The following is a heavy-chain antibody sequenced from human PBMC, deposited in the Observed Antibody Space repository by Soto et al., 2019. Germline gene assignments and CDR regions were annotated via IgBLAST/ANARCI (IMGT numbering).Heavy chain of an antibody. D-gene: IGHD3-9*01. V-gene: IGHV1-18*01. CDR3: ARTQPYYDVLTGYRIDY. CDR2: ISVYNGNT. J-gene: IGHJ4*02. CDR1: GYTFINYG. Sequence: QLQLVQSGAEVKKPGASVKVSCKASGYTFINYGITWVRQAPGQGLEWMGWISVYNGNTNYAQKFQGRVTMTTDTSTSTAYMELRSLRSDDTAVYYGARTQPYYDVLTGYRIDYWAQGTLVTVSS.